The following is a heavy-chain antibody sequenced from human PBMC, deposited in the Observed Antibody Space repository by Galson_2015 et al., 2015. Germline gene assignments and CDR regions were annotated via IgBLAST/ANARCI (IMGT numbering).Heavy chain of an antibody. J-gene: IGHJ4*02. Sequence: SLRLSCADSGFTFSGYSMNWVRQAPGKGLEWVSYISNSSSTIFYADFVKGRFTVSRDNSKNSLYLQMHSLRDEDTAVYYCARGSLAVANSRALDYWGQGTLVTVSS. D-gene: IGHD6-19*01. V-gene: IGHV3-48*02. CDR2: ISNSSSTI. CDR1: GFTFSGYS. CDR3: ARGSLAVANSRALDY.